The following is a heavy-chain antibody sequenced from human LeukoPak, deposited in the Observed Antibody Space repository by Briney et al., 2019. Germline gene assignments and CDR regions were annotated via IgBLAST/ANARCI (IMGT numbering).Heavy chain of an antibody. Sequence: TSETLSLTCAVSGYSISSGFYWGWIRQPPGKGLEWIRSIYHSGDTYFNPSLKTRVTISVDTSKNQFSLKLSSVTAADTAVYYCASVNSAYYSYWGKGTLVTVSS. D-gene: IGHD3-22*01. CDR2: IYHSGDT. V-gene: IGHV4-38-2*01. J-gene: IGHJ4*02. CDR1: GYSISSGFY. CDR3: ASVNSAYYSY.